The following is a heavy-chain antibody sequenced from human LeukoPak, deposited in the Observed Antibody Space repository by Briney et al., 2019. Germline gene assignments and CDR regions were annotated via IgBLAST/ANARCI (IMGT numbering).Heavy chain of an antibody. J-gene: IGHJ5*02. D-gene: IGHD4-11*01. CDR1: GGSINNYY. V-gene: IGHV4-59*08. Sequence: SETLSLTCTVSGGSINNYYWSWIRQPPGKGLEWIGYIYYSGSTNYNPSLKSRVTISVDTSKNQFSLKLSSVTAADTAVYYCARRSNQPIGLNWFDPWGQGTLVTVSS. CDR3: ARRSNQPIGLNWFDP. CDR2: IYYSGST.